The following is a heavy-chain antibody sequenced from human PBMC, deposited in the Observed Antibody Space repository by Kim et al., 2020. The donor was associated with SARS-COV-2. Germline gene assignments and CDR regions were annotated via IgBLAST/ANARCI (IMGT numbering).Heavy chain of an antibody. D-gene: IGHD2-2*02. V-gene: IGHV3-33*01. J-gene: IGHJ5*02. Sequence: GGSLRLSCAASGFTFSSYGMHWVRQAPGKGLEWVAVIWYDGSNKYYADSVKGRFTISRDNSKNTLYLQMNSLRAEDTAVYYCARDSPLSVEYCSSTSCYTEGNWFDPWGQGTLVTVSS. CDR2: IWYDGSNK. CDR3: ARDSPLSVEYCSSTSCYTEGNWFDP. CDR1: GFTFSSYG.